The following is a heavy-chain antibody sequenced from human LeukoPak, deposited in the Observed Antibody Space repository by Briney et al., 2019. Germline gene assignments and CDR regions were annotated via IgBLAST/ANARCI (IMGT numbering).Heavy chain of an antibody. Sequence: SETLSLTCTVSGGSISSSSYYWGWIRQPPGKGLEWIGSIYYSGSTYYNPSLKSRVTISVDTSKNQFSLELSSVTAADTAVYYCARPGGSYPYYMDVWGKGTTVTVSS. CDR1: GGSISSSSYY. CDR3: ARPGGSYPYYMDV. J-gene: IGHJ6*03. CDR2: IYYSGST. V-gene: IGHV4-39*01. D-gene: IGHD1-26*01.